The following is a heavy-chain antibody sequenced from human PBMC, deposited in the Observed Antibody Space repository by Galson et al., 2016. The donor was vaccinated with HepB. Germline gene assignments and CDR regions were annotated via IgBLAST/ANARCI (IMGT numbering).Heavy chain of an antibody. Sequence: SLRLSCAASGFTFSSYAMSWVRQAPGKGLEWVSFISASGGYIRYADSVKGRFTISRDTSKNTLFLQMNSLRPEDTAVYFCAKETACTSTSCPGLFDYWGQGTLVTVSS. D-gene: IGHD2-2*01. V-gene: IGHV3-23*01. CDR1: GFTFSSYA. CDR3: AKETACTSTSCPGLFDY. J-gene: IGHJ4*02. CDR2: ISASGGYI.